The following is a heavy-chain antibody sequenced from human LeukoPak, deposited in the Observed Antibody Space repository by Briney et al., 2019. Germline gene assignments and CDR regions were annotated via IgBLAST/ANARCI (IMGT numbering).Heavy chain of an antibody. J-gene: IGHJ4*02. CDR1: GFTFSSYA. Sequence: GGSLRLSCAASGFTFSSYAMSWVRQAPGKGLEWVSSISGRGGSTYYADSVKDRITISRDNSKNTLYLQMNSLRAEDTAVYYCAKRPTVTASDHFDYWGQGTLVTVSS. CDR2: ISGRGGST. CDR3: AKRPTVTASDHFDY. D-gene: IGHD4-17*01. V-gene: IGHV3-23*01.